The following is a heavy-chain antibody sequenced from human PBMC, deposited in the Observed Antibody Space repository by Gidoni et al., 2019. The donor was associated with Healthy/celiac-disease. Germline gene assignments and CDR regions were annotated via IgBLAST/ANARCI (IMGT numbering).Heavy chain of an antibody. V-gene: IGHV3-15*01. CDR3: TTSPTHSITGTIWSVGAFDI. Sequence: EVQLVESGGGLVKPGGSLRLSCAASGFTFSNAWMSWFRQAPGKGLEWVGRIKSKTDGGTTDYAAPVKGRFTISRDDSKNTLYLQMNSLKTEDTAVYYCTTSPTHSITGTIWSVGAFDIWGQGTMVTVSS. J-gene: IGHJ3*02. CDR1: GFTFSNAW. CDR2: IKSKTDGGTT. D-gene: IGHD1-7*01.